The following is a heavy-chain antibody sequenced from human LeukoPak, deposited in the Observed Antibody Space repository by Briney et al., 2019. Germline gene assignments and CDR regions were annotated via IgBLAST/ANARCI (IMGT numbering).Heavy chain of an antibody. J-gene: IGHJ4*02. V-gene: IGHV1-18*01. CDR2: ISAYNGNT. Sequence: GASVKVSCKASGYTFTSYGISWVRQAPGQGLEWMGRISAYNGNTNYAQKLQGRVTMTTDTSTSTAYMELRSLRSDDTAVYYCARDSVTIFGVVSFNLMAFDYWGQGTLVTVSS. D-gene: IGHD3-3*01. CDR1: GYTFTSYG. CDR3: ARDSVTIFGVVSFNLMAFDY.